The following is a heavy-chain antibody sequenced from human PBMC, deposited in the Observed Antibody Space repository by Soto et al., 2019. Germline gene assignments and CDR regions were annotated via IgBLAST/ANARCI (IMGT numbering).Heavy chain of an antibody. CDR3: ARDPYISSWEFDY. J-gene: IGHJ4*02. CDR2: ILPILGIA. D-gene: IGHD6-13*01. V-gene: IGHV1-69*08. Sequence: QVQLVQSGAEVKKPGSSVKVSCKASGGTFSSYTISWVRQAPGQGLEWMGRILPILGIANYAQKFQGRFTITADKSTSTAYMELRSLRSEETAVYYCARDPYISSWEFDYWGQGTLVTVSS. CDR1: GGTFSSYT.